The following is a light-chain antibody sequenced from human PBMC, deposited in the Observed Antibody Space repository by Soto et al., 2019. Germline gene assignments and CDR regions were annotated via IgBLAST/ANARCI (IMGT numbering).Light chain of an antibody. V-gene: IGKV1-5*03. CDR3: QQYQSLWT. Sequence: DIQMTQSPSTLSASVGDTVTITCRASQSISSWLAWYQQKPGIAPKVLIYKASSLESGVPSRFSGSGSGTEFTLTISTLQPHDSATYYCQQYQSLWTFGQGTKVEIK. J-gene: IGKJ1*01. CDR2: KAS. CDR1: QSISSW.